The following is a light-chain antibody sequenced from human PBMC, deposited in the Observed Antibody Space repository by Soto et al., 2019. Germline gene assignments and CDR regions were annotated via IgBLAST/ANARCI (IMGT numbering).Light chain of an antibody. Sequence: IVLTQSPCTVSLSPGERATLSCRASQSVSSSYLAWYQQKPGQPPRLLIYGASSRATGIPDRFSGSGSGTDFTLTISRLEPEDFAVYYCQQYGSSPWTFGQGTKVDIK. V-gene: IGKV3-20*01. J-gene: IGKJ1*01. CDR2: GAS. CDR1: QSVSSSY. CDR3: QQYGSSPWT.